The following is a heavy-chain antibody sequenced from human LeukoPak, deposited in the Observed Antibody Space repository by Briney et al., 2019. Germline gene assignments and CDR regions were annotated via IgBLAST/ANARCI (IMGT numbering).Heavy chain of an antibody. D-gene: IGHD6-13*01. CDR1: GFTFSSYA. CDR3: ARASPVSSSWSYYYFDY. J-gene: IGHJ4*02. V-gene: IGHV3-23*01. Sequence: GGSLRLSCAASGFTFSSYAMSWVRQAPGKGLEWVSAISGSGGSTYYADSVKGRFTISRDNSKNTLYLQMNSLRAEDTAVYYCARASPVSSSWSYYYFDYWGQGTLVTVSS. CDR2: ISGSGGST.